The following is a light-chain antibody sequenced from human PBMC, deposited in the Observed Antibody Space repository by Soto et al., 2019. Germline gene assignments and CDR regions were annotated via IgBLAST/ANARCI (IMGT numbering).Light chain of an antibody. CDR2: GAS. CDR1: QSVSSK. V-gene: IGKV3D-15*01. Sequence: EIVMTQSPATLSVSPGERATLSCRASQSVSSKLAWYQQKPGQAPRLLIHGASTRATGIPARFTGSGSGTEFTLTISSLQSEDFAGYYCQQYNNWPPITFGQGTRLEIK. CDR3: QQYNNWPPIT. J-gene: IGKJ5*01.